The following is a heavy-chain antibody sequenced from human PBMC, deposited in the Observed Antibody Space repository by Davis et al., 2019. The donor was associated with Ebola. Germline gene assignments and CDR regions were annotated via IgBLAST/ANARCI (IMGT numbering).Heavy chain of an antibody. Sequence: MPSETLSLTCTVSGGSISSHYWRWVRQPPGKGLEGIADINYSGRTNYNPSLGRRVTISIATSKNQFSLNLSSVTAADTAVYYCARVVGDGSSHLEGLASWGQGTLVTVSS. CDR2: INYSGRT. D-gene: IGHD1-26*01. CDR3: ARVVGDGSSHLEGLAS. CDR1: GGSISSHY. J-gene: IGHJ4*02. V-gene: IGHV4-59*11.